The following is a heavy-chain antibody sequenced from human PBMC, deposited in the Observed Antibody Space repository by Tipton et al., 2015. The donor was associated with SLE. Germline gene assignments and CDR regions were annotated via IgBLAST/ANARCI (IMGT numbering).Heavy chain of an antibody. CDR1: GGSFSGYY. V-gene: IGHV4-34*01. Sequence: TLSLICAVYGGSFSGYYWSWIRQPPGKGLEWIGEINHSGSTNYNPSLKSRVTISVDTSKNQFSLKLSSVTAADTAVYYCARGSTGIVVVPAAHYYYYYMDVWGKGTTVTVSS. D-gene: IGHD2-2*01. J-gene: IGHJ6*03. CDR2: INHSGST. CDR3: ARGSTGIVVVPAAHYYYYYMDV.